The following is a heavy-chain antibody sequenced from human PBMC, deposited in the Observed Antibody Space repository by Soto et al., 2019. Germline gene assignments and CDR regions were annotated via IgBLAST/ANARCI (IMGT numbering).Heavy chain of an antibody. CDR3: ARGVPDIVLMVYLNYYYYYMDV. Sequence: GASVKVSCKASGYTFTSYAMHWVRQAPGQRLEWMGWINAGNGNTKYSQKFQGRVTITRDTSASTAYMELSSLRSEDTAVYYCARGVPDIVLMVYLNYYYYYMDVWGKGTTVTVSS. J-gene: IGHJ6*03. D-gene: IGHD2-8*01. CDR2: INAGNGNT. V-gene: IGHV1-3*01. CDR1: GYTFTSYA.